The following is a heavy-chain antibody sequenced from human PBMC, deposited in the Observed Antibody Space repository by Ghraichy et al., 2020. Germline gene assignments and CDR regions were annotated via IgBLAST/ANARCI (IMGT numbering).Heavy chain of an antibody. CDR3: ASFMYYDFWSGYRLAEYFQH. D-gene: IGHD3-3*01. CDR1: GGSISSYY. J-gene: IGHJ1*01. Sequence: SETLSLTCTVSGGSISSYYWSWIRQPPGKGLEWIGYIYYSGSTNYNPSLKSRVTISVDTSKNQFSLKLSSVTAADTAVYYCASFMYYDFWSGYRLAEYFQHWGQGTLVTVSS. CDR2: IYYSGST. V-gene: IGHV4-59*08.